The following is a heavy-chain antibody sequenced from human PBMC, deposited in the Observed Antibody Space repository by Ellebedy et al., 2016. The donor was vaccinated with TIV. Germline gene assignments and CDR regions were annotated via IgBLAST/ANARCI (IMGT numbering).Heavy chain of an antibody. J-gene: IGHJ4*02. CDR1: GFTVSSNY. V-gene: IGHV3-53*05. CDR3: ARGGVVYSYAAADY. D-gene: IGHD5-18*01. CDR2: IYSGDGT. Sequence: GESLKISCAASGFTVSSNYMSWVRQAPGKGLEWVSVIYSGDGTYYSDSVKDRFTISRDNSKNTMYLQMNSLRPEDTSVYYCARGGVVYSYAAADYWGQGTLVTVSS.